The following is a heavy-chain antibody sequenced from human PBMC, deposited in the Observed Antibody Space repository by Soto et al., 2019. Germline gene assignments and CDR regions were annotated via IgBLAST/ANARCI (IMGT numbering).Heavy chain of an antibody. CDR1: GFTFTSSA. CDR2: IVVGSGNT. CDR3: AARYSGWSPNFDY. Sequence: ASVNVSCKASGFTFTSSAVHWVRQARGQRLEWIGWIVVGSGNTNYAQKFQERVTITRDMSTSTAYMELSSLRSEDTAVYYCAARYSGWSPNFDYWGQGTLVTVYS. J-gene: IGHJ4*02. V-gene: IGHV1-58*01. D-gene: IGHD1-26*01.